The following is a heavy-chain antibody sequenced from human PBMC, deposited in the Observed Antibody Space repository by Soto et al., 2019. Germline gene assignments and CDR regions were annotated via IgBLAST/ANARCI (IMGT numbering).Heavy chain of an antibody. J-gene: IGHJ6*02. Sequence: ASVKVSFKASGGTFISYAISWVRQAPGQGREWMGWIIPIFGTANYAQKFQGRVTITADESTSTAYMELSSLRSEDTAVYYCARVRRADTYSGYSYYGMDVWGQGTTVTVSS. CDR2: IIPIFGTA. V-gene: IGHV1-69*13. CDR3: ARVRRADTYSGYSYYGMDV. D-gene: IGHD6-25*01. CDR1: GGTFISYA.